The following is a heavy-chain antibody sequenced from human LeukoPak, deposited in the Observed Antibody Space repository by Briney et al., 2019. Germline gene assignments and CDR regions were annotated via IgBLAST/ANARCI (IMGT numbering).Heavy chain of an antibody. CDR2: ISGSGSRT. J-gene: IGHJ5*02. Sequence: HPGGSLRRSCAASGFTFSSYSMNWVRQAPGKGLEWVSAISGSGSRTDYADSVKGRFTISRDNSKSTLYLRINSLRAEDTAVYYCAKEVVVSAAVGTVGFDPWGQGTLVIVSS. CDR3: AKEVVVSAAVGTVGFDP. CDR1: GFTFSSYS. V-gene: IGHV3-23*01. D-gene: IGHD6-13*01.